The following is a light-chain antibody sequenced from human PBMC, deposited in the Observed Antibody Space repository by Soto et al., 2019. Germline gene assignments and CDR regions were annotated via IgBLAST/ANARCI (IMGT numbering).Light chain of an antibody. J-gene: IGKJ1*01. Sequence: EIVLTPSPGTLALSPCERATLSARASQSVSSSYLAWYQQKPGQAPRLLIYAASSRATGIPDRFSGSGSGTDFTLTINRLEPEDFAVYYCQQFGGSPQTFGQGTKVDTK. CDR1: QSVSSSY. CDR3: QQFGGSPQT. CDR2: AAS. V-gene: IGKV3-20*01.